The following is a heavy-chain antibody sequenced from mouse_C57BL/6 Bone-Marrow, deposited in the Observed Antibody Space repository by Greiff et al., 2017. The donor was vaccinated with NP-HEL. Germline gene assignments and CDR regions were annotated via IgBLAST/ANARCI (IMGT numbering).Heavy chain of an antibody. CDR2: IDPSDSYT. V-gene: IGHV1-59*01. D-gene: IGHD1-1*01. Sequence: VQLQQPGAELVRPGTSVKLSCKASGYTFTSYWMHWVKQRPGQGLEWIGVIDPSDSYTNYNQKFKGKATLTVDTSSSTAYMQLSSLTSEDSAVYYCARGTTVVRDYAMDYWGQGTSVTVSS. CDR1: GYTFTSYW. J-gene: IGHJ4*01. CDR3: ARGTTVVRDYAMDY.